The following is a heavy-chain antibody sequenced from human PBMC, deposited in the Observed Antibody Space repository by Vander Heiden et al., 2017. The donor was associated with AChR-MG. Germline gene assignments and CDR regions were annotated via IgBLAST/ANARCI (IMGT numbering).Heavy chain of an antibody. CDR1: GYSFTGYW. CDR3: ASTFSPVVAALDY. D-gene: IGHD2-15*01. CDR2: IYPGDSDT. Sequence: EVQLVQSGAEVKKPGESRKISCKGSGYSFTGYWIGWVRQMPGKGLEWMGIIYPGDSDTRYSPSFQGQVTISADKSISTAYLQWSSLKASDTAMYYCASTFSPVVAALDYWGQGTLVTVSS. J-gene: IGHJ4*02. V-gene: IGHV5-51*01.